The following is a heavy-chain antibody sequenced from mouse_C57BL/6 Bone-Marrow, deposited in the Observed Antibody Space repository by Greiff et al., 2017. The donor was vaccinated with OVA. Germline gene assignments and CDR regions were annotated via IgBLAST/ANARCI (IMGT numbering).Heavy chain of an antibody. D-gene: IGHD2-4*01. J-gene: IGHJ3*01. CDR1: GFTFSDYY. V-gene: IGHV5-12*01. CDR2: ISNGGGST. Sequence: EVKLVESGGGLVQPGGSLKLSCAASGFTFSDYYMYWVRQTPEKRLEWVAYISNGGGSTYYPDTVKGRFTISRDNAKNTLYLQMSRLKSEDTAMYYCALYDYDVGCAYWGQGTLVTVSA. CDR3: ALYDYDVGCAY.